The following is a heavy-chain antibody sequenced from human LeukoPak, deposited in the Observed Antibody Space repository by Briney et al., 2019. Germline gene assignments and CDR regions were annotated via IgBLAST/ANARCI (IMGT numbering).Heavy chain of an antibody. V-gene: IGHV3-48*01. D-gene: IGHD6-6*01. Sequence: GGSLRLSCAASGFTFSSYSMNWVRQAPGKGLEWVSYISSSSSTIYYADSVKGRFTISRDNAKNSLYLQMNSLRAEDTAVYYCARATSIAARPDAFDIWGQGTMVTVSS. CDR1: GFTFSSYS. CDR2: ISSSSSTI. J-gene: IGHJ3*02. CDR3: ARATSIAARPDAFDI.